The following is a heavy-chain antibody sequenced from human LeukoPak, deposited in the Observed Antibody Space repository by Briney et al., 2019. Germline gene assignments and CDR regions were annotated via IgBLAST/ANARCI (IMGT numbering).Heavy chain of an antibody. J-gene: IGHJ3*02. V-gene: IGHV1-18*01. Sequence: ASVKVSCKASGYTFTSYGISWVRQAPGQGLEWMGWISAYNGNTNYAQKLQGRVTMTTDTSTSTAYMELRSLRSDDTAVYYCARARGYYDRPPPGAFDIWGQGTMVTVSS. CDR1: GYTFTSYG. CDR2: ISAYNGNT. CDR3: ARARGYYDRPPPGAFDI. D-gene: IGHD3-22*01.